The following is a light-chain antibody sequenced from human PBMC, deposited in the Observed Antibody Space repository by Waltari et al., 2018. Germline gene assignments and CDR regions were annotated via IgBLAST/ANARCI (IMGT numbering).Light chain of an antibody. CDR1: SSDIGGYNY. J-gene: IGLJ2*01. CDR3: SSYTNTFVV. Sequence: QSALAQPASVSGSPGQSIAISCTGTSSDIGGYNYVSWYQQYPDKAPKLLIYEVNNRPPGVSTRFSGSKSGNSASLTISEIQAEDEADYYSSSYTNTFVVFGGGTKLTVL. V-gene: IGLV2-14*03. CDR2: EVN.